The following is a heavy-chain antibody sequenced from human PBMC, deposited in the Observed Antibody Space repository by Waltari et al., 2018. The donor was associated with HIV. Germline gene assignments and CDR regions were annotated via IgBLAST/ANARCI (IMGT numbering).Heavy chain of an antibody. CDR2: FSFEGVKK. CDR3: ARDLAYSSTWPSY. J-gene: IGHJ4*02. V-gene: IGHV3-30*03. D-gene: IGHD6-13*01. CDR1: GFSFGGYD. Sequence: QVRLVESGGGVVQPGRSLRLSCEASGFSFGGYDMHWVRQTPDKGLGWVAGFSFEGVKKNYIDSVKGRFTVSRDNSKNTMYLQMNNLRPDDTAVYYCARDLAYSSTWPSYWGQGTLVTVSS.